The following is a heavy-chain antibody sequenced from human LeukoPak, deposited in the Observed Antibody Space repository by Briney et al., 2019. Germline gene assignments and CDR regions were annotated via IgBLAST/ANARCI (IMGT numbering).Heavy chain of an antibody. D-gene: IGHD3-10*01. J-gene: IGHJ4*02. Sequence: SETLSLTCTVSGGSISSYYWSWIRQPAGKGLEWIGRIYTSGSTNYNPPLKSRVTMSVDTSKNQFSLKLSSVTAADTAVYYCARSSYYYGSGSSPLFDYWGQGTLVTVSS. CDR2: IYTSGST. CDR3: ARSSYYYGSGSSPLFDY. V-gene: IGHV4-4*07. CDR1: GGSISSYY.